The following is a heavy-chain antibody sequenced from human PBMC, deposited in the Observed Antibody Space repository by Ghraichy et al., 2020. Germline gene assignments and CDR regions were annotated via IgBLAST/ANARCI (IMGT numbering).Heavy chain of an antibody. V-gene: IGHV3-23*01. CDR3: VKEWFID. D-gene: IGHD3-10*01. CDR1: RFTFSTYS. CDR2: ITSDGGST. J-gene: IGHJ4*02. Sequence: GESLNISCVASRFTFSTYSMGWVRQTPGRGLEWVSSITSDGGSTYYADSVKGRFTVSRDNSKNTLFLQINSLRVEDTAIYYCVKEWFIDWGQGTLVTVSS.